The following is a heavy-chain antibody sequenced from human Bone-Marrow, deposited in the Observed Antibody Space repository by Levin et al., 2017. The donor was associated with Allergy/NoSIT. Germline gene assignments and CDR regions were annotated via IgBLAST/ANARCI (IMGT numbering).Heavy chain of an antibody. D-gene: IGHD2-15*01. CDR3: ARDFSGPPNGWFDP. V-gene: IGHV3-30-3*01. Sequence: GGSLRLSCAASGFTFSSYAMHWVRQAPGKGLEWVAVISYDGNNKYYADSVKGRFTISRDNSKNTLYLQMNSLRAEDTAVYYCARDFSGPPNGWFDPWGQGTLVTVSS. J-gene: IGHJ5*02. CDR2: ISYDGNNK. CDR1: GFTFSSYA.